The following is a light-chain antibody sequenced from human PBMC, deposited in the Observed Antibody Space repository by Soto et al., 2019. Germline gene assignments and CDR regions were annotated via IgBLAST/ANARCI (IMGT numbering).Light chain of an antibody. J-gene: IGKJ1*01. CDR3: QQCYNWPQWT. CDR1: QSVSSN. CDR2: DAS. Sequence: EIVLTQSPGTLSLSPGERATLSCMASQSVSSNVAWYQQKPGQAPRLLIYDASNRATGIPARFSGSGSGTDFTLTISSLEPEDFAVYYCQQCYNWPQWTFGQGTQGGYQ. V-gene: IGKV3-11*01.